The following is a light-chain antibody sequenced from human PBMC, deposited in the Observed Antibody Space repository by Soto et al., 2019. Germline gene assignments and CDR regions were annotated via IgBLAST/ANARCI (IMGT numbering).Light chain of an antibody. V-gene: IGKV3D-15*01. CDR1: QSVSSN. Sequence: EIVMTQCPATLSVSPGERATLSCRASQSVSSNLAWYQQKPGQAPRLLIYDASNRATGIPARFSGSGFGTDFTLTISSLEPEDFAVYYCQQYNNWPPITFGQGTRLEIK. CDR2: DAS. J-gene: IGKJ5*01. CDR3: QQYNNWPPIT.